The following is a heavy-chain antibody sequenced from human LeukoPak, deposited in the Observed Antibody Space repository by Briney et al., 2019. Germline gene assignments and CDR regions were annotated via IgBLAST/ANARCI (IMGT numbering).Heavy chain of an antibody. V-gene: IGHV4-31*02. CDR3: ARDLLYGEGDDDGFDI. D-gene: IGHD3-10*01. Sequence: SETLSLTCTVSGASLNYYYWSWIRQHPGKGLERIGYVSYSGSTYYNPSLKSRVTISIDTSKNQFSLKLNSVTAADTAVYYCARDLLYGEGDDDGFDIWGQGTKVTVS. J-gene: IGHJ3*02. CDR1: GASLNYYY. CDR2: VSYSGST.